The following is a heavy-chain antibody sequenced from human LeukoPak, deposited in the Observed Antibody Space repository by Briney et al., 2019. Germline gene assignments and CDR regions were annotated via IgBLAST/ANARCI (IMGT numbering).Heavy chain of an antibody. CDR2: IYYSGST. CDR3: ARQGVGTYDYGDEGYYMDV. J-gene: IGHJ6*03. D-gene: IGHD4-17*01. Sequence: SETLSLTCTVSGDSITSSSYYWGWIRQPPRKGLEWIGSIYYSGSTYYTPSLKSRVIISVDTSKNQFSLKLSSVTAADTAVYYCARQGVGTYDYGDEGYYMDVWGKGTTVTISS. CDR1: GDSITSSSYY. V-gene: IGHV4-39*01.